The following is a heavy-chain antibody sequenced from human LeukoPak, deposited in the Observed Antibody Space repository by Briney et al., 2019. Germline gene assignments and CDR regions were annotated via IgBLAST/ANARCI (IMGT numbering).Heavy chain of an antibody. D-gene: IGHD6-13*01. J-gene: IGHJ4*02. Sequence: GASVKVSCKASGYTFTSYDINWVRQATGQGLEWMGWMNPNSGNTGYAQKFQGRVTITRNTSISTAYTELSSLRSEDTAVYYCARGSGSSWYDPNFDYWGQGTLVTVSS. CDR2: MNPNSGNT. CDR1: GYTFTSYD. V-gene: IGHV1-8*03. CDR3: ARGSGSSWYDPNFDY.